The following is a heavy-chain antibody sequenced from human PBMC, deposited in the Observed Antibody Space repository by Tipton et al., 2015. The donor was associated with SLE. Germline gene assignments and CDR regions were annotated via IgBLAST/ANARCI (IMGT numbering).Heavy chain of an antibody. CDR3: ARDRAAHY. Sequence: SLRLSCAASGFTFSSYGMHWVRQAPGKGLEGVAVISYDGSNKYYSNSVEGRFTISRDNSKNTLYLQMNSLRAEDTAVYYCARDRAAHYWGQGTLGTVSS. J-gene: IGHJ4*02. CDR1: GFTFSSYG. V-gene: IGHV3-30*19. D-gene: IGHD6-6*01. CDR2: ISYDGSNK.